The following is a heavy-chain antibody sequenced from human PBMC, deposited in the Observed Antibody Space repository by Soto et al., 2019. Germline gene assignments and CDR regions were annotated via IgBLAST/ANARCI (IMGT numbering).Heavy chain of an antibody. J-gene: IGHJ6*02. V-gene: IGHV4-39*02. CDR1: CCSINTGRYS. Sequence: SETLSLTCSISCCSINTGRYSWRRIREAPGKGLEWLGSIYYSGSTDYNPSLTSRVTISVDTSKNHFSLKLSSVTAADTAVYYCASTYDFWSGRDYYYGMEVWGPGTTVTV. CDR3: ASTYDFWSGRDYYYGMEV. D-gene: IGHD3-3*01. CDR2: IYYSGST.